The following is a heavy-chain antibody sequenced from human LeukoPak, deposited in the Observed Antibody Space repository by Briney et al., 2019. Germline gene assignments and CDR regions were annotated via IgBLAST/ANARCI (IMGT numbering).Heavy chain of an antibody. Sequence: SETLSLTCTVSGGSISSYYWNWIRQSPSRGLEWLGRTYYRSKWYNDYAVSVKSRITINPDTSKNQFSLQLNSVTPEDTAVYYCARGGVREQLAHFDYWGQGTLVTVSS. CDR3: ARGGVREQLAHFDY. CDR1: GGSISSYY. V-gene: IGHV6-1*01. CDR2: TYYRSKWYN. D-gene: IGHD6-6*01. J-gene: IGHJ4*02.